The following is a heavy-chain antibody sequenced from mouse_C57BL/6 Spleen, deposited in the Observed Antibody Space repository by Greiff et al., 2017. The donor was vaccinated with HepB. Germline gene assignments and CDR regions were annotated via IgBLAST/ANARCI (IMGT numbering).Heavy chain of an antibody. J-gene: IGHJ4*01. V-gene: IGHV14-3*01. CDR3: ALYDGYPYYYAMDY. Sequence: EVQLQQSVAELVRPGASVKLSCTASGFNIKNTYMHWVKQRPEQGLEWIGRIDPANGNNKYAPKFQGKATITADNSSNTAYLQLNSLTSEDTAIYYCALYDGYPYYYAMDYWGQGTSVTVSS. D-gene: IGHD2-3*01. CDR2: IDPANGNN. CDR1: GFNIKNTY.